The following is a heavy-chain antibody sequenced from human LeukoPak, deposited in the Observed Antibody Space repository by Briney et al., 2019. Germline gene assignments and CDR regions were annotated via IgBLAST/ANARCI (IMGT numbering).Heavy chain of an antibody. CDR2: ISSSGSTI. V-gene: IGHV3-48*03. J-gene: IGHJ6*03. CDR1: GFTFSSYE. Sequence: GGSPRLSCAASGFTFSSYEMNWVRQAPGKGLEWVSYISSSGSTIYYADSVKGRFTISRDSAKNSLYLQMNSLRAEDTAVYYCARLEYSYGYGPYYYYYMDVWGKGTTVTVSS. CDR3: ARLEYSYGYGPYYYYYMDV. D-gene: IGHD5-18*01.